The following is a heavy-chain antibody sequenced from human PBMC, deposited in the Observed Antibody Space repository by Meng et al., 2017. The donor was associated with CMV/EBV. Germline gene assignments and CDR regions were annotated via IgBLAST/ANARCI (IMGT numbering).Heavy chain of an antibody. CDR1: GFEFYYDW. V-gene: IGHV3-15*01. CDR3: TYTRDLHDTIGA. Sequence: GSGFEFYYDWMSWVRQAPGKGLEWVGRIKSKASGGRIDYATTVKGRFIISRDDSKDTQYLQMNSLKIEDTAVYYCTYTRDLHDTIGAWGQGTLVTVSS. CDR2: IKSKASGGRI. J-gene: IGHJ4*02. D-gene: IGHD3-22*01.